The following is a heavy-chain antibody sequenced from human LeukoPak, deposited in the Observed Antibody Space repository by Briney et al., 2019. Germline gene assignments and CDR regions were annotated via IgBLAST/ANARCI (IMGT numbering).Heavy chain of an antibody. CDR1: GFTFSSYA. V-gene: IGHV3-23*01. Sequence: PGGSLRLSCAASGFTFSSYAMSWVRQAPGKGLEWVSAISGSGGSTYYADSVKGRFTISRDNSKNTLYLQMNSLRAEDTAVYYCAKSLFLYDSSALDYWGQGTLVTVSS. CDR3: AKSLFLYDSSALDY. CDR2: ISGSGGST. D-gene: IGHD3-22*01. J-gene: IGHJ4*02.